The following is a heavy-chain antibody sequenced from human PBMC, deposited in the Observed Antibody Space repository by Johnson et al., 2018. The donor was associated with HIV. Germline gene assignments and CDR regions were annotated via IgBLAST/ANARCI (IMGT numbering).Heavy chain of an antibody. CDR1: GFTFSSYA. V-gene: IGHV3-30-3*01. D-gene: IGHD6-19*01. Sequence: QVQLVESGGGVVQPRRSLRLSCAASGFTFSSYAMHWVRQAPGKGLEWVAVISYDAISKYYADSVKGRFTISRDNAKNTLYLQMNSLRAEDTAVYYCARGKKQWLDEDAFDIWGQGTMVTVSS. J-gene: IGHJ3*02. CDR3: ARGKKQWLDEDAFDI. CDR2: ISYDAISK.